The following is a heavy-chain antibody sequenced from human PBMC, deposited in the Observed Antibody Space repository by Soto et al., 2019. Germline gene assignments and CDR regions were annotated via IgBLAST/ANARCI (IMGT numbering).Heavy chain of an antibody. CDR2: ISGSGGST. J-gene: IGHJ4*02. D-gene: IGHD6-13*01. Sequence: EVQLLESGGGLVQPGGSLRLSCAASGFTFSSYAMSWVRQAPGKGLEWVSAISGSGGSTYYADSVKGRFTISRDNSKNTVYLQMNSLRAEDTAVYYGAKENGYSSSWFEFDYWGQGTLVTVSS. CDR3: AKENGYSSSWFEFDY. CDR1: GFTFSSYA. V-gene: IGHV3-23*01.